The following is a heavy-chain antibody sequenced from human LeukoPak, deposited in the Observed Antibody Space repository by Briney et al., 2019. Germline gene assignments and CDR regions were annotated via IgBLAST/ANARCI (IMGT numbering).Heavy chain of an antibody. J-gene: IGHJ6*03. CDR2: IYYSGST. Sequence: SETLPLTCTVSGGSISSYYWSWIRQPPGKGLEWIGYIYYSGSTNYNPSLKSRVTISVDTSKNQFSLNLSSVTAADTAVYYCARGSYYYMDVWGKGTTVTVSS. CDR3: ARGSYYYMDV. CDR1: GGSISSYY. V-gene: IGHV4-59*01.